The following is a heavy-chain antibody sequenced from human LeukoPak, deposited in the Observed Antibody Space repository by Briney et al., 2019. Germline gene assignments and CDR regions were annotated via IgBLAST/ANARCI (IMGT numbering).Heavy chain of an antibody. D-gene: IGHD6-19*01. V-gene: IGHV3-23*01. Sequence: HSGGSLRLSCVASGFTFSGYSMNWVRQAPGKGPEWVSTIPGIGGSTYYADSVKGRFTISRDNSKDTLYLQMNSLSAEDTAVYYCAKGGRFTSGWRGAFDYWGQGTLVTVSS. J-gene: IGHJ4*02. CDR3: AKGGRFTSGWRGAFDY. CDR2: IPGIGGST. CDR1: GFTFSGYS.